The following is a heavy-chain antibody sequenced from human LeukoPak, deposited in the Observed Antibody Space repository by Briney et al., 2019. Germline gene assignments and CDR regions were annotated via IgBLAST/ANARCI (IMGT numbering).Heavy chain of an antibody. CDR2: IYYSGST. CDR1: GGSNNNYY. J-gene: IGHJ4*02. CDR3: ARDYRGWYYFDY. Sequence: SETLSLTCTVSGGSNNNYYWSWIRQSPGKGLEWIGYIYYSGSTNYNPPLKSRVTISLDTSKNQFSLKPSSVTAADTAVYYCARDYRGWYYFDYWGQGTLVTVSS. V-gene: IGHV4-59*01. D-gene: IGHD6-19*01.